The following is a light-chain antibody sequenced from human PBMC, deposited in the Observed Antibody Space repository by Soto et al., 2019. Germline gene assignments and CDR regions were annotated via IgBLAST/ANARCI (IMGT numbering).Light chain of an antibody. CDR1: QYINTR. J-gene: IGKJ1*01. V-gene: IGKV3-11*01. Sequence: EIVLTQSPATLSSFPGDRVTLSCRASQYINTRLAWYQHRPGQSPRLLIYQTSLRDAGIPARFSAIWSGTDCTLTISEVQPEDFALYYCHQRQSWPRTFGQGTKVDI. CDR3: HQRQSWPRT. CDR2: QTS.